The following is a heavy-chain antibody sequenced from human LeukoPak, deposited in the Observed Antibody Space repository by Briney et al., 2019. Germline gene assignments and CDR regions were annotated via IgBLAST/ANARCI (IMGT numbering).Heavy chain of an antibody. D-gene: IGHD3-10*01. Sequence: GGSLRLSCAASGFTFSSYAMNWVRQAPGKGLEWVSAISGSGGSTYYADSVKGRFTISRDNAKNSLYLQMNSLRAEDTAVYYCAPRGSHGYWGQGTLVTVSS. CDR2: ISGSGGST. CDR3: APRGSHGY. J-gene: IGHJ4*02. V-gene: IGHV3-23*01. CDR1: GFTFSSYA.